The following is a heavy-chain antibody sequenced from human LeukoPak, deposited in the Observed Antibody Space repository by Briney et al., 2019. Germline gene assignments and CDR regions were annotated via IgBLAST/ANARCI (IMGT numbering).Heavy chain of an antibody. CDR1: GYTFTSYG. CDR3: ARAFRWSFDHYNWFDP. CDR2: ISAYNGNT. V-gene: IGHV1-18*01. Sequence: ASVKVSCKASGYTFTSYGISWVRQAPGQGLEWMGWISAYNGNTNYAQKLQGRVTMTTDTSTSTAYMELRSLRSDDTAVYYCARAFRWSFDHYNWFDPWGQGTLVTVSS. J-gene: IGHJ5*02. D-gene: IGHD3-10*01.